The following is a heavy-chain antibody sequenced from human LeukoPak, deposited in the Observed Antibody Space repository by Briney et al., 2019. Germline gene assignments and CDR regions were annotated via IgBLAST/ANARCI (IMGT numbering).Heavy chain of an antibody. J-gene: IGHJ4*02. Sequence: SETLSLTCAVYGGSFSGYYWSWIRQPPGKGLEWIGEINHSGSTNYNPSLKSRVTISVDTSKNQFSLKLSSVTATDTAVYYCAREGTYSSGWYPFWGQGTLVTVSS. CDR2: INHSGST. V-gene: IGHV4-34*01. CDR1: GGSFSGYY. CDR3: AREGTYSSGWYPF. D-gene: IGHD6-19*01.